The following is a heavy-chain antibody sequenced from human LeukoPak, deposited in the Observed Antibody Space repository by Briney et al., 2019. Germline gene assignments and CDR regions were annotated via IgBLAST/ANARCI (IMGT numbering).Heavy chain of an antibody. D-gene: IGHD3-22*01. V-gene: IGHV4-34*01. CDR3: ARARYYYDSSGYRHYYYYGMDV. J-gene: IGHJ6*02. Sequence: SETLSLTCAVYGGSFSGYYWSWIRQPPGKGLEWIGEINHSGSTNYNPSLKSRVTISVDPPKNQSSLKLSSVTAADTAVYYCARARYYYDSSGYRHYYYYGMDVWGQGTTVTVSS. CDR1: GGSFSGYY. CDR2: INHSGST.